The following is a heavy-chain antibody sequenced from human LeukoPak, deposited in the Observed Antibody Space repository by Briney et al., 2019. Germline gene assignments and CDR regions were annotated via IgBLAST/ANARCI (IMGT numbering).Heavy chain of an antibody. Sequence: PSETLSLTCSVSDDSITMYYWTWIRQPPGKGLEWIGYGDHTGSSNFNPSLNGRVSISRDTTKNLFSLRLRSVPAADTAVYFCARGRVSSSTWYSTYYYYFYMDVWGKGTTVTVSS. CDR2: GDHTGSS. D-gene: IGHD1-1*01. V-gene: IGHV4-59*01. J-gene: IGHJ6*03. CDR1: DDSITMYY. CDR3: ARGRVSSSTWYSTYYYYFYMDV.